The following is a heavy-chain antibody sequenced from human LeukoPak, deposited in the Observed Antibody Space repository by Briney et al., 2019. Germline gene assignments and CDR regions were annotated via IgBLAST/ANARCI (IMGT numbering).Heavy chain of an antibody. V-gene: IGHV3-21*01. D-gene: IGHD3-10*01. CDR3: ARAPGVLLWFGELLPPYYYYYYMDV. Sequence: GGSLRLSCAASGFTFSSYAMSWVRQAPGKGLEWVSSISSSSSYIYYADSVKGRFTISRDNAKNSLYLQMNSLRAEDTAVYYCARAPGVLLWFGELLPPYYYYYYMDVWGKGTTVTISS. J-gene: IGHJ6*03. CDR1: GFTFSSYA. CDR2: ISSSSSYI.